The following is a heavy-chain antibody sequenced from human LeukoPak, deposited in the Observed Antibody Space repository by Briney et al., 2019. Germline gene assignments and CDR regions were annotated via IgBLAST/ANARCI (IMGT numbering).Heavy chain of an antibody. CDR2: IYYSGTT. CDR1: GGSVSSNTYY. D-gene: IGHD3-10*01. CDR3: ARLLRQDYYGAGSDVDY. Sequence: SETLSLTCTVSGGSVSSNTYYWAWIRQPPGKGLEWIGSIYYSGTTSYNPSLKSRGTISVDTSKNHLSLTLSSVTAADTAVYYCARLLRQDYYGAGSDVDYWGEGALVTVSS. J-gene: IGHJ4*02. V-gene: IGHV4-39*07.